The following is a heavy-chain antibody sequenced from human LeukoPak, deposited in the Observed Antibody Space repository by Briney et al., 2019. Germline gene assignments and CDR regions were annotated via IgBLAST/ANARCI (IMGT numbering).Heavy chain of an antibody. J-gene: IGHJ4*02. Sequence: ASVKVSCKTSGYTFTGHYMHWVRQAPGQGLEWMGWITPNSGGTNYAQKFQGRVTMTRDTSISTAYMELSRLRSDDTAVYYCARAYYDSSGYYGGESYWGQGTLVTVSS. V-gene: IGHV1-2*02. D-gene: IGHD3-22*01. CDR3: ARAYYDSSGYYGGESY. CDR1: GYTFTGHY. CDR2: ITPNSGGT.